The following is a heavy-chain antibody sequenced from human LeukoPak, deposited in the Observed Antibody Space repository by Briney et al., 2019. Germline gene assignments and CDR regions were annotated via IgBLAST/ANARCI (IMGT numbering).Heavy chain of an antibody. CDR2: INPNSGGT. CDR3: AREGGLKYSGCYSHFDY. CDR1: GYTFTGYY. D-gene: IGHD1-26*01. V-gene: IGHV1-2*02. Sequence: ASVKVSCKASGYTFTGYYMHWVRQAPGQGLEWMGWINPNSGGTNYAQKFQGRVTMTRDTSISTAYMELSRLRSDDTAVYYCAREGGLKYSGCYSHFDYWGQGTLVTVSS. J-gene: IGHJ4*02.